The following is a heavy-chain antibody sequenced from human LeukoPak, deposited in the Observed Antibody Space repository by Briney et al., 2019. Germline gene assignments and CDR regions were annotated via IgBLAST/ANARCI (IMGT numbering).Heavy chain of an antibody. CDR3: ARVTYSSSWYLDY. CDR1: GFTFSSYS. Sequence: GGSLRLSCAASGFTFSSYSMNWVRQAPGKGLEWVSSISSSSSYIYYADSVKGRFTISRDNAKNSLYLQVNSLRAEDTAVYYCARVTYSSSWYLDYWGQGTLVTVSS. D-gene: IGHD6-13*01. J-gene: IGHJ4*02. V-gene: IGHV3-21*01. CDR2: ISSSSSYI.